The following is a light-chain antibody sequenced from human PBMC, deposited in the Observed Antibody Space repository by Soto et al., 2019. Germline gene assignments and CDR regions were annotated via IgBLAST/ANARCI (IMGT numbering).Light chain of an antibody. CDR1: KLGNKY. CDR3: QAWDSSYV. V-gene: IGLV3-1*01. J-gene: IGLJ1*01. Sequence: SYELTQPPSVSVSPGQTANITCSGDKLGNKYTSWYQQKPGQSPVLVIYQDSRRPSGIPERFSGSNSGNTATLTISGTQAMDEADYYCQAWDSSYVFGTGTKLTVL. CDR2: QDS.